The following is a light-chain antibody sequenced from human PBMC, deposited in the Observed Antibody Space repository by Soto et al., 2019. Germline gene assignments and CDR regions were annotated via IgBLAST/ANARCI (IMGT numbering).Light chain of an antibody. J-gene: IGKJ3*01. CDR1: QSVGNN. V-gene: IGKV3-20*01. CDR2: GAS. Sequence: ETVMTQSPGTLSVSPGERATLSCRASQSVGNNVAWYQQKPGQAPRLLIYGASSRATGIPDRFSGSGSGTDFTLTISRLEPEDFAVYYCQQYGSSFTFGPGTKVDIK. CDR3: QQYGSSFT.